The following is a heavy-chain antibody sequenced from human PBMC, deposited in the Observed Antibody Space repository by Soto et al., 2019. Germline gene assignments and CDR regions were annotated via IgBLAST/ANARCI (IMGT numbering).Heavy chain of an antibody. CDR1: GFTFSSYS. CDR2: ISSSSSYI. J-gene: IGHJ6*04. D-gene: IGHD2-15*01. CDR3: ARLFGGPGYCSGGSCLMDV. V-gene: IGHV3-21*01. Sequence: EVQLVESGGGLVKPGGSLRLSCAASGFTFSSYSINWVRQAPGKGLEWVSSISSSSSYIYYADSVKGRFTISRDNAKNSLYLQMNSLRAEDTAVYYCARLFGGPGYCSGGSCLMDVWGKGTTVTVSS.